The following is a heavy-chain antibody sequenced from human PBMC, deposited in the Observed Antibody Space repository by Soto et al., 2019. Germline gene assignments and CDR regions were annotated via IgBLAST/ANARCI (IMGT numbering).Heavy chain of an antibody. J-gene: IGHJ6*02. CDR2: IYYSGST. V-gene: IGHV4-30-4*01. Sequence: SETLSLTCTVSGGSISSGDYYWSWIRQPPGKGLEWIGYIYYSGSTYYNPSLKSRVTISVDTSKNQFSLKLSSVTAADTAVYYCARGRQYGSGSYYDYYYGMDVWGQGTTVTVSS. CDR3: ARGRQYGSGSYYDYYYGMDV. CDR1: GGSISSGDYY. D-gene: IGHD3-10*01.